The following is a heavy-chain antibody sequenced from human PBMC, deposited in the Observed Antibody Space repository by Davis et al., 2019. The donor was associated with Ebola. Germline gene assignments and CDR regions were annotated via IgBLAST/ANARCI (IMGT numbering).Heavy chain of an antibody. Sequence: ASVKVSCKASGYTFTGYYMHWVRQAPGQGLEWMGWINPNSGGTNYAQKFQGWVTMTRDTSISTAYMELSSLRSEDTAVYYCARPRGSSVIAFDYWGQGTLVTVSS. CDR2: INPNSGGT. J-gene: IGHJ4*02. CDR1: GYTFTGYY. CDR3: ARPRGSSVIAFDY. D-gene: IGHD2-2*01. V-gene: IGHV1-2*04.